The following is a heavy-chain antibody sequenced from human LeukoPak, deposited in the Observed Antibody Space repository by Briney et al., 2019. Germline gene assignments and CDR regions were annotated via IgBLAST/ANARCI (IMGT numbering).Heavy chain of an antibody. CDR3: ARDLGPMDV. Sequence: GGSLRLSCAASGFTASSNHKSWVRQAPGKGLEWVSVSYSGGGTFYADSVKGRFTMSRDHSRSTVYLQMNRLRPEDTAVYYCARDLGPMDVWGKGTTVTVSS. CDR1: GFTASSNH. D-gene: IGHD7-27*01. V-gene: IGHV3-53*05. CDR2: SYSGGGT. J-gene: IGHJ6*04.